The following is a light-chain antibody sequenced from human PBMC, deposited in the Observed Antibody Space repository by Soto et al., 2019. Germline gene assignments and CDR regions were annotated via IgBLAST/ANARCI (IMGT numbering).Light chain of an antibody. CDR1: QSISSW. Sequence: DIQMPQSPSTLSASVGDRDTITCRASQSISSWLAWYQQKPGKPPKLLSYGASSLESGVPSRFSGSGSVTEFTLPIYSLQPNDFVTYYCQQYSSSSPTFGQGTKLEI. CDR2: GAS. V-gene: IGKV1-5*01. J-gene: IGKJ2*01. CDR3: QQYSSSSPT.